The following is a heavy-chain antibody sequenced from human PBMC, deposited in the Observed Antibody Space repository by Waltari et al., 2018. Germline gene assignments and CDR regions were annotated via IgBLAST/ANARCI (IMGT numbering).Heavy chain of an antibody. CDR2: IYYSGST. D-gene: IGHD6-13*01. J-gene: IGHJ5*02. CDR3: ARGLSSPPDVDT. Sequence: QVQLQESGPGLVKPSETLSLTCTVSGGSISSYYWSWIRQPPGKGLEWIGYIYYSGSTNYNPSLESGVTQSVDTSKNQFCLRLSAVTAAETAVYYCARGLSSPPDVDTCGQGALVTVSS. CDR1: GGSISSYY. V-gene: IGHV4-59*01.